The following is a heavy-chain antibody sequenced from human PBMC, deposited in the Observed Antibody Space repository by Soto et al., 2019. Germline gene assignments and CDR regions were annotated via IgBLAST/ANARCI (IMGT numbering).Heavy chain of an antibody. J-gene: IGHJ6*02. V-gene: IGHV3-21*01. CDR1: GFTFSSYS. Sequence: EVQLVESGGGLVKPGGSLRLSCAASGFTFSSYSMNWVRQAPGKGLEWVSSISSSSSYIYYADSVKGRFTISRDNAKNSLYLQMNSLRGEDTAVYYCARRYYYDSSGYYYVESYYYYGMDVWGQGTTVTVSS. CDR3: ARRYYYDSSGYYYVESYYYYGMDV. D-gene: IGHD3-22*01. CDR2: ISSSSSYI.